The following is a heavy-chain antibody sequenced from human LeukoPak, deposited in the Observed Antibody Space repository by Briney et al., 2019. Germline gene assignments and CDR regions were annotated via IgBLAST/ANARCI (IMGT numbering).Heavy chain of an antibody. J-gene: IGHJ4*02. CDR2: INPNSGGT. CDR3: ARAREPRTLGYCFDY. CDR1: GYTFTGYY. Sequence: GASVKVSCKASGYTFTGYYMHWVRQAPGQGLEWMGWINPNSGGTNYAQKFQGRVTMTRDTSISTAYMELSRLRSDDTAVYYCARAREPRTLGYCFDYWGQGTLVTVSS. D-gene: IGHD1-26*01. V-gene: IGHV1-2*02.